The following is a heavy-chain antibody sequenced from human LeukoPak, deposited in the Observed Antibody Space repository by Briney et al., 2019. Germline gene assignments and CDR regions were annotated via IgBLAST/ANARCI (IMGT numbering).Heavy chain of an antibody. V-gene: IGHV1-8*03. CDR2: MNPNSGNT. CDR1: GGTFSSYA. Sequence: GASVKVSCKASGGTFSSYAISWVRQAPGQGLGWMGWMNPNSGNTGYAQKFQGRVTITRNTSISTAYMELSSLRSEDTAVYYCARGHLLELPFRFDPWGQGTLVTVSS. CDR3: ARGHLLELPFRFDP. D-gene: IGHD1-7*01. J-gene: IGHJ5*02.